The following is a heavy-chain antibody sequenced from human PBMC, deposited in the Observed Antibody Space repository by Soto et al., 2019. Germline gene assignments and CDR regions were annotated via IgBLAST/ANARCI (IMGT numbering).Heavy chain of an antibody. J-gene: IGHJ2*01. V-gene: IGHV1-69*02. CDR2: IIPILGIA. D-gene: IGHD3-16*01. CDR1: GGTFSSYT. Sequence: QVQLVQSGAEVKKPGSSVKVSCKASGGTFSSYTISWVRQAPGQGLEWMGRIIPILGIANYAQKFQGRVTITADKSTTTAYMGLSRLRSEDTAVYYCARTGGQDWYFDLWGRGTLVTVSS. CDR3: ARTGGQDWYFDL.